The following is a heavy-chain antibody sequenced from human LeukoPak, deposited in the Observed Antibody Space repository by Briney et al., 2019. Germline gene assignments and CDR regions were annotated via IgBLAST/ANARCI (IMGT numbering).Heavy chain of an antibody. CDR3: ARDYGDRTDY. D-gene: IGHD4-17*01. CDR2: INPNSGGT. CDR1: GYTFTGYY. Sequence: ASVKVSCKASGYTFTGYYMHWVRQAPGQGLEWMGWINPNSGGTNYAQKFQGRVTMTRDTSTSTVYMELSSLRSEDTAVYYCARDYGDRTDYWGQGTLVTVSS. V-gene: IGHV1-2*02. J-gene: IGHJ4*02.